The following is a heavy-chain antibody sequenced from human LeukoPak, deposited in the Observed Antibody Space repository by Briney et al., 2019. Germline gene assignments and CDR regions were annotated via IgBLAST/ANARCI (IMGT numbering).Heavy chain of an antibody. Sequence: SETLSLTCIVSGGSISNSNYYWGWIRQPPGRGLEWIGSIFYDGSSDYNPSLKSRVTISVDTSKNQFSLKLSSVTAADTAVYYCARRWYGDYYYYMDVWGKGTTVTVSS. J-gene: IGHJ6*03. V-gene: IGHV4-39*01. D-gene: IGHD4-17*01. CDR3: ARRWYGDYYYYMDV. CDR1: GGSISNSNYY. CDR2: IFYDGSS.